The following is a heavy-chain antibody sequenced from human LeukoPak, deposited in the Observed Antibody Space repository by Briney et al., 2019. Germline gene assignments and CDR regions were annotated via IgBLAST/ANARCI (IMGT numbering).Heavy chain of an antibody. CDR1: GFTFSSYA. CDR2: ISYDGSNK. Sequence: GGSLRLSCAASGFTFSSYAMHWVRQAPGKGLEWVAVISYDGSNKYYADSVKGRFTISRDNSKNMLYLQMNSLRAEDTAVYYCARDDSIVVPSYYFDYWGQGTLVTVSS. CDR3: ARDDSIVVPSYYFDY. V-gene: IGHV3-30-3*01. D-gene: IGHD1-26*01. J-gene: IGHJ4*02.